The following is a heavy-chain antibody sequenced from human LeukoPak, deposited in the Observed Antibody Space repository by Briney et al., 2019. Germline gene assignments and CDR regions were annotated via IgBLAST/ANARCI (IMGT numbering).Heavy chain of an antibody. CDR3: ARMYSGTYGGIDY. V-gene: IGHV4-4*07. J-gene: IGHJ4*02. Sequence: SETLSLTCTVSGGPISSYYWSWIRQPAGKGLGWIGRIYSSGITNYNPSLKSRVTMSVDTSKNQFSLKLTSVTAADTAVYFCARMYSGTYGGIDYWGQGTLVSVSS. CDR1: GGPISSYY. CDR2: IYSSGIT. D-gene: IGHD1-26*01.